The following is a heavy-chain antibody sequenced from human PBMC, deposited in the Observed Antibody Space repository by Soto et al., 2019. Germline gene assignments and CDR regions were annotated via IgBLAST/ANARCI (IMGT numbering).Heavy chain of an antibody. CDR3: ARHLRGYSYGNSYYYGMDV. Sequence: HGESLKISCKGSGYSFTSYWISWVRQMPGKGLEWMGRIDPSDSYTNYSPSFQGHVTISADKSISTAYLQWSSLKASDTAMYYCARHLRGYSYGNSYYYGMDVWGQGTTVTVSS. CDR1: GYSFTSYW. D-gene: IGHD5-18*01. J-gene: IGHJ6*02. V-gene: IGHV5-10-1*01. CDR2: IDPSDSYT.